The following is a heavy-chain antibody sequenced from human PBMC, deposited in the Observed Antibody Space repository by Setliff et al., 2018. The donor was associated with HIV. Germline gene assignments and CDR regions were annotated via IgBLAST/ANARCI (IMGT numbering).Heavy chain of an antibody. CDR2: INTNTGNP. V-gene: IGHV7-4-1*02. Sequence: ASVKVSCKASGYTFTSYAMNWVRQAPGQGLEWMGWINTNTGNPTYAQGFTGRFVFSLDTSVSTAYLQISSLKAEDTAVYYCARVEMATIYEAFDIWGQGTMVTVSS. J-gene: IGHJ3*02. CDR1: GYTFTSYA. CDR3: ARVEMATIYEAFDI. D-gene: IGHD5-12*01.